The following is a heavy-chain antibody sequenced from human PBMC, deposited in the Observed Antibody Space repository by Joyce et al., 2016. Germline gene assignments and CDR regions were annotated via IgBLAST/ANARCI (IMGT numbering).Heavy chain of an antibody. CDR1: GFTFTGYY. V-gene: IGHV1-2*02. CDR3: AREGLPPGGFDY. CDR2: IKSENGDT. J-gene: IGHJ4*02. D-gene: IGHD1-14*01. Sequence: QVQLVQSGTEVKKPGASVKVSCKASGFTFTGYYMHWVRQAPGQGLEMMGWIKSENGDTHYTQNFQGRVTMTRDTSINTAYMEVTRLRSDDTAFYYCAREGLPPGGFDYWGLGTLVTVSS.